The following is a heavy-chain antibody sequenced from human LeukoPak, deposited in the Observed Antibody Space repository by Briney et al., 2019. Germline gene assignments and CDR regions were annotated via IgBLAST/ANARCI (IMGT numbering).Heavy chain of an antibody. CDR2: ISSSGSTI. Sequence: PGGSLRLSCAASGFTFSSYEMNWVRQAPGKGLEWVSYISSSGSTIYYADSVKGRFTISRDNAKNSLYLQMNSLRAEDAAVYYCARVKEASAFDIWGQGTMVTVSS. D-gene: IGHD5-12*01. V-gene: IGHV3-48*03. CDR3: ARVKEASAFDI. CDR1: GFTFSSYE. J-gene: IGHJ3*02.